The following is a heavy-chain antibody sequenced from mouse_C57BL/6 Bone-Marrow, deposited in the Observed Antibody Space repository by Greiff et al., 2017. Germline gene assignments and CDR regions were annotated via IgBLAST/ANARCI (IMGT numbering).Heavy chain of an antibody. CDR2: IDPSDSYT. CDR3: AREDYYDGSSSWFAY. J-gene: IGHJ3*01. V-gene: IGHV1-69*01. Sequence: QVLLMQPGAELVKPGASVKLSCKASGYTFTSYWMHWVKQRPGQGLEWIGEIDPSDSYTNYNQKFKGKSTLTVDTSSSPAYMQLISLTSEDSAVYACAREDYYDGSSSWFAYWGQGTMVTVSA. CDR1: GYTFTSYW. D-gene: IGHD1-1*01.